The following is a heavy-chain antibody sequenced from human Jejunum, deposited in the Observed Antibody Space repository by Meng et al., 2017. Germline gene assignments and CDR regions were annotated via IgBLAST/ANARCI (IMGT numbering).Heavy chain of an antibody. CDR2: ITAGNGNT. J-gene: IGHJ4*02. Sequence: QGKFWKLGAKLKKPGASGTVSCKASGFTFVSYAIYWVRQAPGQGLEWMGWITAGNGNTKYSQKFQGRVTITRDTSASTAYMELSSLRSEDTAVYYCARDMPYSSGSFDYWGQGTLVTVSS. V-gene: IGHV1-3*01. D-gene: IGHD3-10*01. CDR3: ARDMPYSSGSFDY. CDR1: GFTFVSYA.